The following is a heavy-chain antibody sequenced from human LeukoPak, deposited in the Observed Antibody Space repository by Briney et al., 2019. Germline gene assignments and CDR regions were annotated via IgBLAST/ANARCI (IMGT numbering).Heavy chain of an antibody. Sequence: PSETLSLTCTVSGDSISDFSWTWTRQTPGKGLEWIGFISSSGTSHYSPSLESRVTFSLDTSKSQFSLSLKSVTAADTAVYYCARVFRGAVTSNWSDPWGQGILVTVSS. V-gene: IGHV4-59*01. CDR2: ISSSGTS. D-gene: IGHD3-3*01. CDR3: ARVFRGAVTSNWSDP. J-gene: IGHJ5*02. CDR1: GDSISDFS.